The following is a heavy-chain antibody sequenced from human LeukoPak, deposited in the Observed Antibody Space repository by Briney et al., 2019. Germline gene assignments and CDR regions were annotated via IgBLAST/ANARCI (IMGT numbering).Heavy chain of an antibody. D-gene: IGHD2-2*01. J-gene: IGHJ6*03. V-gene: IGHV1-2*02. CDR3: ARALAGSTSGQYYMDV. CDR2: INPNSGGT. CDR1: GYTFTGYY. Sequence: ASVKVSCKASGYTFTGYYMHWVRQAPGQGLEWMGWINPNSGGTNYAQKFQGRVTMTRDTSISTAYMELSRLRSDDTAVYYCARALAGSTSGQYYMDVWGKGTTVTVSS.